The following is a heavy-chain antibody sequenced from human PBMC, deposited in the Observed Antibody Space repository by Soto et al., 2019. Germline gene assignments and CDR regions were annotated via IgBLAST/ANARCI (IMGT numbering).Heavy chain of an antibody. CDR2: IIPIFGTA. D-gene: IGHD1-7*01. CDR3: ARDSVGQGVVVELHWFDP. Sequence: SLKGYCTASGYTFSRYAISGLRKTPGQGLEWMGGIIPIFGTANYAQKFQGRVTITADESTSTAYMELSSLRSEDTAVYYCARDSVGQGVVVELHWFDPWGQGTLVTVFS. CDR1: GYTFSRYA. J-gene: IGHJ5*02. V-gene: IGHV1-69*13.